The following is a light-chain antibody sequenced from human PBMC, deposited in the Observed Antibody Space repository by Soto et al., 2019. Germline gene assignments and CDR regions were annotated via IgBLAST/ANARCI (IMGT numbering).Light chain of an antibody. CDR1: QDISNY. J-gene: IGKJ4*01. V-gene: IGKV1-33*01. CDR3: QQFDNLPLT. CDR2: DAS. Sequence: DIQMTQSPSSLSASVGDTVTITCQASQDISNYLNWYQQKPGKPPRLLIFDASRLQTGVPARFSGSGSGTDFSFTIGSPQPEDIATYYCQQFDNLPLTFGGGTRVEI.